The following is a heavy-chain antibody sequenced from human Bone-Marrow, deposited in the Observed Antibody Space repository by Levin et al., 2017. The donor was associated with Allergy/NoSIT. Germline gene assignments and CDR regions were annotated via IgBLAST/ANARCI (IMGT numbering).Heavy chain of an antibody. CDR1: GYTFTSYD. J-gene: IGHJ5*02. V-gene: IGHV1-8*01. CDR2: MNPNSGNT. Sequence: ASVKVSCKASGYTFTSYDINWVRQATGQGLEWMGWMNPNSGNTGYAQKFQGRVTMTRNTSISTAYMELSSLRSEDTAGYYCASLITMVRGTKDWFDPWGQGTLVTVSS. CDR3: ASLITMVRGTKDWFDP. D-gene: IGHD3-10*01.